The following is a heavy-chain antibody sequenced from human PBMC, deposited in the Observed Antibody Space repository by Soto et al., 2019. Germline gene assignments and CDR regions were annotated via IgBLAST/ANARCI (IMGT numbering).Heavy chain of an antibody. CDR2: ISYDGSNK. CDR1: GFTFSSYA. D-gene: IGHD3-3*01. J-gene: IGHJ6*02. V-gene: IGHV3-30-3*01. Sequence: GGSLRLSCAASGFTFSSYAMHWVRQAPGKGLEWVAVISYDGSNKYYADSVKGRFTISRDNSKNTLYLQMNSLRAEDTAVYYCARDPGEFLEWSETLYYYYGMDVWGQGTTVTVSS. CDR3: ARDPGEFLEWSETLYYYYGMDV.